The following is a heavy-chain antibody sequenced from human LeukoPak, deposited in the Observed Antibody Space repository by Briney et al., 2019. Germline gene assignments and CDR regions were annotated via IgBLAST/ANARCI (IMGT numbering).Heavy chain of an antibody. J-gene: IGHJ5*02. CDR3: ARTAGGSGRWGDNWFDP. V-gene: IGHV1-2*02. D-gene: IGHD3-10*01. CDR1: GYTFTGSY. Sequence: ASVKVSCKASGYTFTGSYMHWVRQAPGQGLEWVGWINLNNGGTNHAQKFQGRVTMTGDTSISTAYMELSSLRFDDTAVYYCARTAGGSGRWGDNWFDPWGQGTLVTVSS. CDR2: INLNNGGT.